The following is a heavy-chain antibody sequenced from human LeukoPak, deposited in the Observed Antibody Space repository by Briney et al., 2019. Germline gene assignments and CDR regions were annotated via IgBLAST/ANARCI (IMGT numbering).Heavy chain of an antibody. CDR1: GFTFSTHG. V-gene: IGHV3-33*01. J-gene: IGHJ4*02. D-gene: IGHD5-12*01. CDR3: ARDIGNSGFNLDY. CDR2: IWHDGGRK. Sequence: GGSLRLSCVVSGFTFSTHGFHWVRQAPGKGLEWVSVIWHDGGRKEYADSVRGRFTISRDNYNLYLQMNSLRAEDTAIYYCARDIGNSGFNLDYWGQGTPVTVSS.